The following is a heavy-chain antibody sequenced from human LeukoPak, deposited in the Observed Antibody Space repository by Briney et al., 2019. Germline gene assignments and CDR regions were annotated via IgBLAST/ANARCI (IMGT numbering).Heavy chain of an antibody. CDR1: GFTFSSYA. CDR2: ISYDGSNK. J-gene: IGHJ4*02. D-gene: IGHD2-8*01. Sequence: PGGSLRLSCAASGFTFSSYAMHWVRQAPGKGLEWVAVISYDGSNKYYADSVKGRFTISRDNSKNTLYLQMNSLRAEDTAVYYCARDRSNYCTNGVCYIFDYWGQGTLVTVSS. CDR3: ARDRSNYCTNGVCYIFDY. V-gene: IGHV3-30-3*01.